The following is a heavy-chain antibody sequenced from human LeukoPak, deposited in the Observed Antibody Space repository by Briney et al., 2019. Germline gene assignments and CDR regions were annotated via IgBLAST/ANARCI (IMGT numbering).Heavy chain of an antibody. CDR2: ISYDGSNK. CDR3: ATEKAAGNYLAYYGMDV. CDR1: GFTFSSYG. J-gene: IGHJ6*02. Sequence: GGSLRLSCAASGFTFSSYGMHWVRQAPGKGLEWVAVISYDGSNKYYADSVKGRFTISRDNSKNTLYLQMNSLRAEDTAVYYCATEKAAGNYLAYYGMDVWGQGTTVTVSS. V-gene: IGHV3-30*03. D-gene: IGHD1-7*01.